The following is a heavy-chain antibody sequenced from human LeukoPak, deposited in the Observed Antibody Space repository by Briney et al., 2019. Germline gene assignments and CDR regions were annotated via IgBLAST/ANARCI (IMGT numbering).Heavy chain of an antibody. CDR1: GSIFSSYG. CDR2: IWYDGSNK. Sequence: GASLRLSCAASGSIFSSYGMHWVRQAPGKGLEWVAVIWYDGSNKYYADSVKGRFTISRDNSKNTLYLQMNSLRAEDTAVYYCARGAAEGWSYFDYWGQGTLVTVSS. D-gene: IGHD2-8*01. V-gene: IGHV3-33*01. CDR3: ARGAAEGWSYFDY. J-gene: IGHJ4*02.